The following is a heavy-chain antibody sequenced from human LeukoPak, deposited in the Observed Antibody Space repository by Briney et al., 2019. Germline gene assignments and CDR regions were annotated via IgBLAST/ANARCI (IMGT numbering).Heavy chain of an antibody. J-gene: IGHJ5*02. CDR3: ARDQQQPSNRTPVIRFHP. V-gene: IGHV3-20*04. D-gene: IGHD6-13*01. CDR1: GFTFDDYG. CDR2: INWNGGST. Sequence: GGSLRLSCAASGFTFDDYGMSWVRQAPGKGLEWVSGINWNGGSTGYADSVKGRFTISRDNAKNSLYLQMNSLRAEDTALYYCARDQQQPSNRTPVIRFHPWGQGTLVHVLS.